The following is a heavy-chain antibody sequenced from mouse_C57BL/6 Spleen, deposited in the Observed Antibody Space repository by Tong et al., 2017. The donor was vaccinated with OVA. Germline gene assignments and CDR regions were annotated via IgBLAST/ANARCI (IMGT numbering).Heavy chain of an antibody. CDR1: GYTFTSYW. D-gene: IGHD1-1*01. J-gene: IGHJ2*01. V-gene: IGHV1-53*01. CDR3: ARDYYGSSWGYYFDY. CDR2: INPSNGGT. Sequence: VQLQESGTELVKPGASVKVSCKASGYTFTSYWMHWVKQRPGQGLEWIGNINPSNGGTNYNEKFKSKATLTVDKSSSTAYMQLSSLTSEDSAVYYCARDYYGSSWGYYFDYWGQGTTLTVSS.